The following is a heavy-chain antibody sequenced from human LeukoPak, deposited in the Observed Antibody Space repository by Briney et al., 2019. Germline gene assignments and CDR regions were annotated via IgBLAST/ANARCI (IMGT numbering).Heavy chain of an antibody. V-gene: IGHV3-30*02. J-gene: IGHJ1*01. CDR1: GFTFSTYG. Sequence: GGSLRLSCAASGFTFSTYGMHWVRQAPGKGLEWVAFIRYDGSNIYYADSVKGRFTISRDNAKNSLYLQMNSLRAEDTAVYYCARDGPLDYGDYVLAEYFQHWGQGTLVTVSS. CDR2: IRYDGSNI. CDR3: ARDGPLDYGDYVLAEYFQH. D-gene: IGHD4-17*01.